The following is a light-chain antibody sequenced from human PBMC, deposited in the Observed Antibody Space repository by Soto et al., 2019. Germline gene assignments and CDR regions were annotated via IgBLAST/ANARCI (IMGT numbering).Light chain of an antibody. CDR3: QQYGSSPQT. J-gene: IGKJ1*01. V-gene: IGKV3-20*01. CDR1: QSVSSNH. Sequence: LPQSPGTLSLPPGERATLSCRASQSVSSNHLAWYQQKRGQPPRLLIYGASSRATGTPGRFSGSGSGTDFTLTITRLEPEDFAVYYCQQYGSSPQTFGQGTKVDIK. CDR2: GAS.